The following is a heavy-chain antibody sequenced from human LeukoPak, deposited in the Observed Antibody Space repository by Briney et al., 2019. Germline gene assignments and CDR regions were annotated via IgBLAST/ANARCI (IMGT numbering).Heavy chain of an antibody. CDR3: ARAIQPVNAFDI. V-gene: IGHV1-2*02. Sequence: ASVKVSCKASGYTFTGYYMHWVRQAPGQGLEWMGWISPNSGGTNYAQKFQGRVTMTRDTSISTAYMELSRLRSDDTAVYYCARAIQPVNAFDIWGQGTMVTVSS. D-gene: IGHD5-18*01. J-gene: IGHJ3*02. CDR1: GYTFTGYY. CDR2: ISPNSGGT.